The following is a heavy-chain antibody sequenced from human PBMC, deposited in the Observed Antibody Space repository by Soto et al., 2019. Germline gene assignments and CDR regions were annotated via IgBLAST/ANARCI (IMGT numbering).Heavy chain of an antibody. Sequence: PSETLSLTCAVSGVSISSGNWWTWVRQSPRKGLEYIGEIFHDGTANYYSSFGRRVAMSVDKSKNQFSLRLTSVTAADTAIYYCARLVYDTRLNYLYFDFWGQGXLVTVYS. CDR1: GVSISSGNW. CDR2: IFHDGTA. D-gene: IGHD3-16*01. J-gene: IGHJ4*02. CDR3: ARLVYDTRLNYLYFDF. V-gene: IGHV4-4*02.